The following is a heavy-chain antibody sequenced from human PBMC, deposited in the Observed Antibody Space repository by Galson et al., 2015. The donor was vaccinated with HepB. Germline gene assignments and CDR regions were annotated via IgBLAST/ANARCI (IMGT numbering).Heavy chain of an antibody. J-gene: IGHJ4*02. CDR1: GYSFTSYW. V-gene: IGHV5-51*01. CDR3: ATGYSGYVLGF. D-gene: IGHD5-12*01. Sequence: SGAEVKKPGESPKISCKGSGYSFTSYWIGWVRQMPGKGLEWMGTIFPGDSDTRYRPSFQGQVTISADKSISTAYLQWSSLKASDTAIYYYATGYSGYVLGFWGQGTLVTVSS. CDR2: IFPGDSDT.